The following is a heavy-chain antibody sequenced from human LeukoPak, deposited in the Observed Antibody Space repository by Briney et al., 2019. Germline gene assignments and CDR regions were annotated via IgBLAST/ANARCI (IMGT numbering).Heavy chain of an antibody. CDR1: GFTFDDYA. J-gene: IGHJ4*02. V-gene: IGHV3-9*01. CDR2: ISWNSGSI. D-gene: IGHD3-22*01. Sequence: GGSLRLSCAASGFTFDDYAMHWVRQAPGKGLEWVSGISWNSGSIGYADSVEGRFTISRDNAKNSLYLQMNSLRAEDTALYYCAKDTASSGYYLRPYYFDYWGQGTLVTVSS. CDR3: AKDTASSGYYLRPYYFDY.